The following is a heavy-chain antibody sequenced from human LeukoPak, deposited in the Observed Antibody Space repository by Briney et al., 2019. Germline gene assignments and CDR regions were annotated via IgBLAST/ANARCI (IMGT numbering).Heavy chain of an antibody. J-gene: IGHJ4*02. CDR3: ARDRGVRGVIPTYFDY. V-gene: IGHV1-18*01. CDR1: GYTFTSYG. Sequence: ASVKVSCKASGYTFTSYGISWVRQAPGQGLEGMGWISAYNGNTNYAQKLQGRVTMTTDTSTSTAYMELRSLRSDDTAVYYCARDRGVRGVIPTYFDYWGQGTLVTVSS. D-gene: IGHD3-10*01. CDR2: ISAYNGNT.